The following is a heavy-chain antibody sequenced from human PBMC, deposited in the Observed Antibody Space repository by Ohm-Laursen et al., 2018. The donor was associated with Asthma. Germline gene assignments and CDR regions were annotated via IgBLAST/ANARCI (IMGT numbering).Heavy chain of an antibody. V-gene: IGHV4-4*02. Sequence: SDTLSLTCAVSGGSISSSNWWSWVRQPPWKGLEWIGEIYHSGSTNYNPSLKSRVTISVDKSKNQFSLKLSSVTAADTAVYYCARVGDYVWGSYRSNNWFDPWGQGILVTVSS. CDR3: ARVGDYVWGSYRSNNWFDP. J-gene: IGHJ5*02. D-gene: IGHD3-16*02. CDR2: IYHSGST. CDR1: GGSISSSNW.